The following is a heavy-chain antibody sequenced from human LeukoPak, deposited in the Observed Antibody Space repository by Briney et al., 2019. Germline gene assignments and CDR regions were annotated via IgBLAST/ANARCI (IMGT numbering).Heavy chain of an antibody. D-gene: IGHD6-19*01. V-gene: IGHV4-34*01. J-gene: IGHJ4*02. Sequence: SETLSLTCAVYGGSFSGYYWRWIRQPPGKGLEWIGEIDHSGSTNYNPSLKSRVTISVDTSKNQFSLKLSSVTAADTAVYYCARGIAVAGTLYYFDYWGQGTLVTVSS. CDR3: ARGIAVAGTLYYFDY. CDR2: IDHSGST. CDR1: GGSFSGYY.